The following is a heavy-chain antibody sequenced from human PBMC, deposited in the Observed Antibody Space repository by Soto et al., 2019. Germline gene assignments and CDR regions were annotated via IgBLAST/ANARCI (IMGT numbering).Heavy chain of an antibody. Sequence: EVQLLESGGGFVQPGGSLRLSCAASGFTFNNYAMTWVRQAPGKGLEWVSAISGGGDTTSYADSVKGRFTGSRDGSKNTLYLQMSSLRAEDTALYYCAKGRGGSGSLTPRVDFLGQGTLVTVSS. V-gene: IGHV3-23*01. D-gene: IGHD3-10*01. CDR1: GFTFNNYA. CDR2: ISGGGDTT. CDR3: AKGRGGSGSLTPRVDF. J-gene: IGHJ4*02.